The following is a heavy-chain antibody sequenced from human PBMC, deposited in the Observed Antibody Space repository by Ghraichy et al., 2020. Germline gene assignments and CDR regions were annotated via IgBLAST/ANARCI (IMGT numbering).Heavy chain of an antibody. D-gene: IGHD1-26*01. CDR1: GGSISSSSYY. CDR2: IYDSGST. J-gene: IGHJ3*02. Sequence: SQTLSLTCTVSGGSISSSSYYWGWIRQPPGKGLEWIGSIYDSGSTYYNPSLKSRVTISVDTSKNQFSLKLSSVTAADTAVYYCARLGINSGSYNDAFDIWGQGTMVTVSS. V-gene: IGHV4-39*01. CDR3: ARLGINSGSYNDAFDI.